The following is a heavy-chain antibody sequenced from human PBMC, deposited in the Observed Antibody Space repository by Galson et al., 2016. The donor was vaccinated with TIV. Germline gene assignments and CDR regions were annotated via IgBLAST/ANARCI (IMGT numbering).Heavy chain of an antibody. CDR3: AKDRQWIPSSLDY. Sequence: SLRLSCAASGFNFNSYAMNWVRQAPGKGLEWVSSIGGNGGSTYYADSVKGRFIISRYSLKNTVFLQMNSLRAEDTAIYYCAKDRQWIPSSLDYWGQGALVTVSS. J-gene: IGHJ4*02. D-gene: IGHD5-18*01. CDR2: IGGNGGST. V-gene: IGHV3-23*01. CDR1: GFNFNSYA.